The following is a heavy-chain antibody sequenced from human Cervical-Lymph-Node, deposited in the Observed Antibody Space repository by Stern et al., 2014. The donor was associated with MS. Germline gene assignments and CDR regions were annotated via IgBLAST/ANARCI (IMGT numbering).Heavy chain of an antibody. CDR1: GGSISTSNYY. V-gene: IGHV4-39*01. Sequence: QLQLQESGPGLVKPSETLSLTCTVSGGSISTSNYYWGWIRQPPGKGLEWIGSIYYSGSTYYNPSLTRRVTIFVDTAKNQFSLKVSFVTAADTAVYYCARLGVRWFEDLYWGQGTLVTVSS. D-gene: IGHD3-10*01. CDR2: IYYSGST. J-gene: IGHJ4*02. CDR3: ARLGVRWFEDLY.